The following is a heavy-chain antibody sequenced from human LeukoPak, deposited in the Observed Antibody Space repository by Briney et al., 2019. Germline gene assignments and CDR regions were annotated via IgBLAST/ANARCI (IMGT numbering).Heavy chain of an antibody. J-gene: IGHJ5*02. CDR1: GFTFSDYY. Sequence: GGSLRLSCAASGFTFSDYYMSWIRQAPGKGLEWVSYISSSSSYTNYADSVKGRFTISRDNAKNSLYLQMNSLRAEDTAVYYCARDKLAYCGGDCYPDAWGQGTLVTVSS. V-gene: IGHV3-11*06. CDR3: ARDKLAYCGGDCYPDA. D-gene: IGHD2-21*02. CDR2: ISSSSSYT.